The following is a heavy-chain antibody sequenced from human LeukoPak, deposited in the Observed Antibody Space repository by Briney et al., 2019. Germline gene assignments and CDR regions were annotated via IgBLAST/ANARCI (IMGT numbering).Heavy chain of an antibody. Sequence: SETLSLTCAVYGGSFSGYYWSWIRQPPGKGLEWIGEINHSGSTNYNPSLKSRVTISVDTSKNQFSLKLSSVTAADTAVYYCARGSPLRRWDYWGQGTLVTVSS. CDR3: ARGSPLRRWDY. CDR1: GGSFSGYY. V-gene: IGHV4-34*01. D-gene: IGHD3-10*01. J-gene: IGHJ4*02. CDR2: INHSGST.